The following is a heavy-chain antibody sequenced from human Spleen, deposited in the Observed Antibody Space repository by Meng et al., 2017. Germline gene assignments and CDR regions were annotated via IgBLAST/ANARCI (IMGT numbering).Heavy chain of an antibody. Sequence: GESLKISCAASGFTFSNYGMHWVRQAPGKGLEWVAVIWYDGSNKYYADSVKGRFTISRDNSKNTLYLQMNSLRAEDTAVYYCAKDHRVWGSYREIDYWGQGTLVTVSS. V-gene: IGHV3-33*06. D-gene: IGHD3-16*02. CDR2: IWYDGSNK. CDR3: AKDHRVWGSYREIDY. CDR1: GFTFSNYG. J-gene: IGHJ4*02.